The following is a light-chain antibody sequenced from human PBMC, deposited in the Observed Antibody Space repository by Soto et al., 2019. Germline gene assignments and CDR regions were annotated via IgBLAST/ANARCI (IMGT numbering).Light chain of an antibody. CDR3: QHYNSYSEA. V-gene: IGKV1-5*03. CDR1: QTISSW. J-gene: IGKJ1*01. Sequence: DIQMTQSPSTLSGYVGDRVTITCRASQTISSWLAWYQQKPGKAPKLLIYKASTLKSGVTSRFSGSGSGTEFTLTISSLQPDDFATYYCQHYNSYSEAVGQVTKVEIK. CDR2: KAS.